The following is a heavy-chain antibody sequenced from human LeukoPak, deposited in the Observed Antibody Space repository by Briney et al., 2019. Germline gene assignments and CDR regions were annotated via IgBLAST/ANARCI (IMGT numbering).Heavy chain of an antibody. CDR3: ARDLVDYRMGNYYYYMDV. V-gene: IGHV1-69*13. Sequence: GASVKVSCKASGGTFSSYAISWVRQAPGQGLEWTGGIIPIFGTANYAQKFQGRVTITADESTSTAYMELSSLRSEDTAVYYCARDLVDYRMGNYYYYMDVWGKGTTVTVSS. J-gene: IGHJ6*03. D-gene: IGHD1-14*01. CDR2: IIPIFGTA. CDR1: GGTFSSYA.